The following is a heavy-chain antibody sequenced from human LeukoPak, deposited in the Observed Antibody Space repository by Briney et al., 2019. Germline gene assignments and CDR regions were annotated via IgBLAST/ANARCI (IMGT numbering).Heavy chain of an antibody. CDR1: GFTFSSYA. D-gene: IGHD2-2*01. CDR2: ISGSGGST. J-gene: IGHJ4*02. Sequence: PGASLRLSCAASGFTFSSYAMSWVRQAPGKGLEWVSAISGSGGSTYYADPVKGRFTISRDNSKNTLYLQMNSLRAEDTAVYYCAKGMGYQLRNFDYWGQGTLVTVSS. V-gene: IGHV3-23*01. CDR3: AKGMGYQLRNFDY.